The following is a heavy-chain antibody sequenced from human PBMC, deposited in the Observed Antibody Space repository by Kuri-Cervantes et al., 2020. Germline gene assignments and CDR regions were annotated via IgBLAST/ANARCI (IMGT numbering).Heavy chain of an antibody. Sequence: ASVKVSCKTSGYTFTTYEINWVRQATGQGLEWMGWMNPNSGNTGYAQKFQGRVTMTRNTSISTAYMELSSLRSEDTAVYYCATRLPGPYSSGWYSLWAWGQGALVTVSS. V-gene: IGHV1-8*01. CDR3: ATRLPGPYSSGWYSLWA. CDR2: MNPNSGNT. D-gene: IGHD6-19*01. J-gene: IGHJ4*02. CDR1: GYTFTTYE.